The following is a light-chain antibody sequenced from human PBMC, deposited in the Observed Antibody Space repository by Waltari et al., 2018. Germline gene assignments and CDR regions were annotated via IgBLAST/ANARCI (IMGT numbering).Light chain of an antibody. CDR2: WAS. J-gene: IGKJ2*01. CDR3: QQYYTTPYT. V-gene: IGKV4-1*01. CDR1: QTLSSS. Sequence: DIQLTQSPSSLPASTGDRFTITCRTSQTLSSSLHWYQQKPGQPPNLLIYWASTRESGVPDRFSGSGSGTDFTLTISSLQAEDVAVYYCQQYYTTPYTFGQGTKLEIK.